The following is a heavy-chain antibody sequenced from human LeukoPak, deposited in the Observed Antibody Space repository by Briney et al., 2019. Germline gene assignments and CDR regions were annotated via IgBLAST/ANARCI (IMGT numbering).Heavy chain of an antibody. CDR3: AKSSTTTALHAFDI. CDR1: GGSTSSSTVY. D-gene: IGHD1/OR15-1a*01. CDR2: IYSTERT. Sequence: SETLSLTCTVSGGSTSSSTVYWGWIRQPPGKGLEWIGNIYSTERTYYNPSLKSRVAISVDTSKNQFSLRLSSATAADTSIYYCAKSSTTTALHAFDIWGQGTMVTVSS. J-gene: IGHJ3*02. V-gene: IGHV4-39*01.